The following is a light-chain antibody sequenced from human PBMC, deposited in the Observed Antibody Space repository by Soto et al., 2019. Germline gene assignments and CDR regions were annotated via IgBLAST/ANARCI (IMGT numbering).Light chain of an antibody. CDR2: AAS. Sequence: DIQMTQSPSPLSASVGDSVTITCRASQTIKTYLNWCRHKPGEAPKLLIYAASRLQTGVPSRFSGSGSGTFFTLSISSLQPEDFATYYCQQTYSTPGTFGQGTKVEV. J-gene: IGKJ1*01. CDR1: QTIKTY. CDR3: QQTYSTPGT. V-gene: IGKV1-39*01.